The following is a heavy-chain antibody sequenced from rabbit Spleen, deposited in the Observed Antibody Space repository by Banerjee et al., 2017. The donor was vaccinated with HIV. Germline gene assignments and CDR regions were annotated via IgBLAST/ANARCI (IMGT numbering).Heavy chain of an antibody. V-gene: IGHV1S45*01. CDR1: GVSFSDKDV. CDR3: ARDTSSSFSSYGMDL. D-gene: IGHD1-1*01. CDR2: INAITGKP. J-gene: IGHJ6*01. Sequence: EQLEESGEGLVKPEGSLTLTCKASGVSFSDKDVMCWVRQAPGKGLEWIACINAITGKPVYASWAKGRFTFSKTSSTTVTLQMTSLTAADTATYFCARDTSSSFSSYGMDLWGPGTLVTVS.